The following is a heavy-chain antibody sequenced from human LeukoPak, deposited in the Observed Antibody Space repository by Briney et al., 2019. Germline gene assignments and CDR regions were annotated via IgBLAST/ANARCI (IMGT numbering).Heavy chain of an antibody. CDR3: ARENLVRQTKYYVYVWGSYRWLPPTYLFDH. D-gene: IGHD3-16*02. V-gene: IGHV4-30-4*08. CDR2: IYYSGST. CDR1: GGSISSGDYY. J-gene: IGHJ4*02. Sequence: PSQTLSLTCTVSGGSISSGDYYSSWIRQPPGNGLEWIGYIYYSGSTYYNPSLKTRVTISVDTSKNQFSVKLSSVTGADTAVYYCARENLVRQTKYYVYVWGSYRWLPPTYLFDHWGQGTRVTVSS.